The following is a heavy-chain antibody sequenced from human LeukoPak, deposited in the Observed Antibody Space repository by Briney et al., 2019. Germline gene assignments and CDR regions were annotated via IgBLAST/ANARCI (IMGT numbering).Heavy chain of an antibody. Sequence: SETLSLTCSVSGGSINNYYWSRLRQPPGKGLEWIGHIFYSGSTNYNPSLKSRVTISLVMSKNQISLKLSSVTTADTAMYYCARTDDAFHIWGHGTTVTVSS. CDR1: GGSINNYY. CDR2: IFYSGST. CDR3: ARTDDAFHI. D-gene: IGHD2-21*02. V-gene: IGHV4-59*01. J-gene: IGHJ3*02.